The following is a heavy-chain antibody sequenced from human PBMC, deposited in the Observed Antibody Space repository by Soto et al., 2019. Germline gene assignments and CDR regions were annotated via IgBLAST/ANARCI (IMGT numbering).Heavy chain of an antibody. J-gene: IGHJ4*02. V-gene: IGHV4-4*02. CDR1: GDSISGSQW. CDR3: ARYDFGTFDY. D-gene: IGHD4-17*01. Sequence: SETLSLTCAVSGDSISGSQWRSWVRLPPGKGLEWTGEISHTESTVYNPSLKSRVTVSVDKSKNQFSLNLDSVTAADTAVYYCARYDFGTFDYWGRGILVTVSS. CDR2: ISHTEST.